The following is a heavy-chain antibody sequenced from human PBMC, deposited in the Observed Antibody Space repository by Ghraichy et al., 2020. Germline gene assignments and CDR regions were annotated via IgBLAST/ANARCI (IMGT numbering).Heavy chain of an antibody. D-gene: IGHD1-26*01. Sequence: SETLSLTCAVSGYSISSGYYWGWIRQPPGKGLEWIGSIYHSGSTYYNPSLKSRVTISVDTSKNQFSLKLSSVTAADTAVYYCARGEVGATDYWGQGTLVTVSS. CDR1: GYSISSGYY. V-gene: IGHV4-38-2*01. CDR2: IYHSGST. CDR3: ARGEVGATDY. J-gene: IGHJ4*02.